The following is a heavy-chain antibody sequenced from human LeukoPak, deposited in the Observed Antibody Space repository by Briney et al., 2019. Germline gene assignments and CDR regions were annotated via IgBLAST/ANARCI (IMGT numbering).Heavy chain of an antibody. Sequence: SVKVSCKASGGTFSSYAISWVRQAPGQGLEWMGGIIPIFGTANYAQKFQGRVTITTDESTSTAYMELSSLRSEDTAVYYCAVGGYSYGTDDYRGQGTLVTVSS. CDR3: AVGGYSYGTDDY. CDR2: IIPIFGTA. D-gene: IGHD5-18*01. V-gene: IGHV1-69*05. J-gene: IGHJ4*02. CDR1: GGTFSSYA.